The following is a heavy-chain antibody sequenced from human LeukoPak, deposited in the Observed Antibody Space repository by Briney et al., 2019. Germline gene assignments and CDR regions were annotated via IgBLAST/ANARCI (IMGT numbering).Heavy chain of an antibody. Sequence: PGGSLRLSCAASGFTFSSYAMSWVRQAPGKGLEWVANIKQDGSEKYYVDSVKGRFTISRDNAKNSLYLQMNSLRAEDTAVYYCARVHYYGSGSYYTLWGQGTLVTVSS. CDR3: ARVHYYGSGSYYTL. CDR2: IKQDGSEK. J-gene: IGHJ4*02. D-gene: IGHD3-10*01. CDR1: GFTFSSYA. V-gene: IGHV3-7*01.